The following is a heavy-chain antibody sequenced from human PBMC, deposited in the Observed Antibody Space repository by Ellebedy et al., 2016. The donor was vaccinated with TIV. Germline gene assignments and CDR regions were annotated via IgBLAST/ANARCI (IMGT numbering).Heavy chain of an antibody. D-gene: IGHD5-18*01. CDR1: EFTFSSYA. J-gene: IGHJ4*02. V-gene: IGHV3-23*01. Sequence: GESLKISXEASEFTFSSYAMTWVRQAPGEGLEWVSTIGGTGVVTSYADSVKGRFTISRDNSKNTLYLQMNSLRAEDTAEYYCARVRYSYGMIDYWGQGTLVTVSS. CDR3: ARVRYSYGMIDY. CDR2: IGGTGVVT.